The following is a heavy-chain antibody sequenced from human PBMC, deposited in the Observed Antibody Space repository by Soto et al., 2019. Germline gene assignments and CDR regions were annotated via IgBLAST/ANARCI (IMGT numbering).Heavy chain of an antibody. V-gene: IGHV3-11*01. Sequence: PGGSLRLSCAASGFTFSDYYMSWIRQAPGKGLEWISYISSSGSTIYYADSVKGRFTISRDNAKNSLYLQMSSLRAEDTAVYYCASAKPRRMYYYDNRGYYFSLDRFDYWGQGALVTVSS. CDR3: ASAKPRRMYYYDNRGYYFSLDRFDY. CDR2: ISSSGSTI. D-gene: IGHD3-22*01. CDR1: GFTFSDYY. J-gene: IGHJ4*02.